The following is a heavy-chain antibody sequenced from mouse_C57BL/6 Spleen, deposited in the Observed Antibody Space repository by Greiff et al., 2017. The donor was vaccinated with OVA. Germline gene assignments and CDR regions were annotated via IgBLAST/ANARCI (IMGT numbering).Heavy chain of an antibody. CDR3: ARYGSTYYDSMDY. CDR1: GYAFSRYW. Sequence: QVQLQQSGAELVKPGASVKISCKASGYAFSRYWMNWVKQRPGKGLEWIGQIYPGDGDTNYNGKFKGKATLTADKSSSTAYMELSSLTSEDSAVYFCARYGSTYYDSMDYWGQGTSVTVSA. CDR2: IYPGDGDT. D-gene: IGHD1-1*01. V-gene: IGHV1-80*01. J-gene: IGHJ4*01.